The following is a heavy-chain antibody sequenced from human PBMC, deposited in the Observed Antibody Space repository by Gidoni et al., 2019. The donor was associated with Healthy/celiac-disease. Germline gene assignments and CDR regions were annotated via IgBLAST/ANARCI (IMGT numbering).Heavy chain of an antibody. J-gene: IGHJ4*02. CDR1: GFTFSSYG. V-gene: IGHV3-30*18. D-gene: IGHD3-22*01. CDR2: ISYDGSNK. Sequence: QVQLVESGGGVVQPGRSLRLSCAASGFTFSSYGMHWVRQAPGKGLEWVAVISYDGSNKYYADSVKGRFTISRDNSKNTLYLQMNSLRAEDTAVYYCAKIPPTHDSSGSDFDYWGQGTLVTVSS. CDR3: AKIPPTHDSSGSDFDY.